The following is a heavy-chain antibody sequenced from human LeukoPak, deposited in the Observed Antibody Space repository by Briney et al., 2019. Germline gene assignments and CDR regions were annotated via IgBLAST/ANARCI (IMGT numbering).Heavy chain of an antibody. V-gene: IGHV4-59*08. Sequence: PSETLSLTCVVSGVSISPYYWSWIRQSPGEGLEWIGYIYYSGNTNFNPSLESRVTMSVDTSNNQFSLKLSSVTAADTAVYYCVGGYCTNGVCPYRASLYYGMDVWGQGTTVTVSS. D-gene: IGHD2-8*01. CDR1: GVSISPYY. CDR2: IYYSGNT. CDR3: VGGYCTNGVCPYRASLYYGMDV. J-gene: IGHJ6*02.